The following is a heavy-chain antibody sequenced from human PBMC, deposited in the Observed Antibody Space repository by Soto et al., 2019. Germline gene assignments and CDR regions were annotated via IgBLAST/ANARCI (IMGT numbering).Heavy chain of an antibody. J-gene: IGHJ6*02. Sequence: PGESLKISCKGSGYSFTSYWISWVRQMPGKGLEWMGRIDPSDSYTNYSPSFQGHVTTSADKSISTAYLQWSSLKASDTAMYYCARPSLGLVPPRDYYYYGMDVWGQGTTVTVSS. D-gene: IGHD6-19*01. CDR1: GYSFTSYW. CDR2: IDPSDSYT. V-gene: IGHV5-10-1*01. CDR3: ARPSLGLVPPRDYYYYGMDV.